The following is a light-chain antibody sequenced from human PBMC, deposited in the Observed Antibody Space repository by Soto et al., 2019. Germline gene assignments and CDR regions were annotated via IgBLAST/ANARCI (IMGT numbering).Light chain of an antibody. CDR2: DAS. CDR1: QSVSGW. J-gene: IGKJ4*01. Sequence: DIQMTQSPSTLSASVGDTVTVTCRASQSVSGWLAWYQQKPGEAPKLLIYDASNLESGVPSRFSGSASGTEFTLTISSLQPDDFATYYCQQYDNYPLTFGGGTKVDIK. V-gene: IGKV1-5*01. CDR3: QQYDNYPLT.